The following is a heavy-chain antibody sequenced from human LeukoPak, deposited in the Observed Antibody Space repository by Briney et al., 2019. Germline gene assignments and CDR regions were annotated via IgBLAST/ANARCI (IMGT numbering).Heavy chain of an antibody. D-gene: IGHD2-15*01. CDR3: ARDVAGYYFDY. J-gene: IGHJ4*02. V-gene: IGHV1-46*01. Sequence: ASVKVSCTASGYTFTSYYMHWVRQAPGQGLEWMGIINPSGGSTSYAQKFQGRVTMTRNTSISTAYMELSSLRSEDTAVYYCARDVAGYYFDYWGQGTLVTVSS. CDR1: GYTFTSYY. CDR2: INPSGGST.